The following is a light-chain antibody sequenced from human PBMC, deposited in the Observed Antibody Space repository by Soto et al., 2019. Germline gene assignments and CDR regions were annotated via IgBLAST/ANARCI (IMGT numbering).Light chain of an antibody. Sequence: EIVMTQSPATLSLSPGERATLSCRASQTVRNNYLAWYQQKPGQAPRLLIYGASTRATGIPARFSGSGSGTEFTLTISSLQSEDFAVYYCQQYNNWPFTFGPGTMVDI. V-gene: IGKV3-15*01. CDR3: QQYNNWPFT. CDR1: QTVRNN. CDR2: GAS. J-gene: IGKJ3*01.